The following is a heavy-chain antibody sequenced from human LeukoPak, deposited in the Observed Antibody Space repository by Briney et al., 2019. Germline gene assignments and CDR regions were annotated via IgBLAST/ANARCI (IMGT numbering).Heavy chain of an antibody. CDR3: TETGIGLQEH. CDR1: ELTFSSYA. Sequence: GGSLRLSCAPSELTFSSYAMSWVRQDPGKGLEWVSAISGSGGSTYYADSVKGRFTISRDNSKNTLYLQMNSLRAEDTAVYYCTETGIGLQEHWGQGTLVTVSS. J-gene: IGHJ1*01. CDR2: ISGSGGST. D-gene: IGHD4-11*01. V-gene: IGHV3-23*01.